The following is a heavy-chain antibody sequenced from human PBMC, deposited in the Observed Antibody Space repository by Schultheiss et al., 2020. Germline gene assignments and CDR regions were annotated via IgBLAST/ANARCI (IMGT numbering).Heavy chain of an antibody. CDR3: AKVPANWGGDRYFDY. Sequence: GGSLRLSCAASGFSFSTYWMHWVRQTPGKGLVWVSRINSDGNTTSHADSVKGRFTISRDNAKNTLYLQMNSLRAEDTAVYYCAKVPANWGGDRYFDYWGQGTLVTVSS. J-gene: IGHJ4*02. D-gene: IGHD7-27*01. CDR2: INSDGNTT. V-gene: IGHV3-74*01. CDR1: GFSFSTYW.